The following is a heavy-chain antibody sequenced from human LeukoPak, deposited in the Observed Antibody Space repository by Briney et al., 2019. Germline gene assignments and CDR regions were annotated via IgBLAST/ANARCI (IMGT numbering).Heavy chain of an antibody. CDR2: INPNSGDT. D-gene: IGHD3-3*01. CDR3: GTAFGVMDLDY. J-gene: IGHJ4*02. V-gene: IGHV1-2*06. Sequence: ASVKVSCKASGYTFTGYYMHWVRQAPGQGLEWMGQINPNSGDTNYAQKFQGRVTMTRDTSMSTAYMELSRLRSDDTAVYFCGTAFGVMDLDYWGQGTLVTVSS. CDR1: GYTFTGYY.